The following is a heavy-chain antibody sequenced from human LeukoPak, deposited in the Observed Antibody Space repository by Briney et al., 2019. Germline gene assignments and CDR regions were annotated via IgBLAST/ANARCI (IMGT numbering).Heavy chain of an antibody. J-gene: IGHJ4*02. D-gene: IGHD3-10*01. CDR3: ALTMVRGVPMPGGY. CDR1: GFTFSSYA. Sequence: GGSLRLSCAASGFTFSSYAMHWVRQAPGKGLEWVAVISYDGSNKCYADSVKGRFTISRDNSKNTLYLQMNSLRAEDTAVYYCALTMVRGVPMPGGYWGQGTLVTVSS. V-gene: IGHV3-30-3*01. CDR2: ISYDGSNK.